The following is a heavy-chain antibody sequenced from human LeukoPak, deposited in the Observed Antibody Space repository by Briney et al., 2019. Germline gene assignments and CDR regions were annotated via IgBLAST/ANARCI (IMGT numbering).Heavy chain of an antibody. D-gene: IGHD4-17*01. Sequence: SETLSLTCTVSGGSISSYYWSWIRQPPGKGLEWIGYIYYSGSTYYNPSLKSRVTISVDTSKNQFSLKLSSVTAADTAVYYCARDGDYGFFDYWGQGTLVTVSS. J-gene: IGHJ4*02. V-gene: IGHV4-30-4*08. CDR2: IYYSGST. CDR3: ARDGDYGFFDY. CDR1: GGSISSYY.